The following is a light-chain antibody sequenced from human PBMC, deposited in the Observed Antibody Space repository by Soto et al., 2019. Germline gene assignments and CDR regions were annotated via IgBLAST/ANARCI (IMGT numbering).Light chain of an antibody. V-gene: IGKV3-20*01. J-gene: IGKJ2*01. CDR1: QSVDSAY. CDR3: QQYGNSPLYS. CDR2: GAS. Sequence: EIVLTQSPATLSLSPGERATLSCRASQSVDSAYLAWYHQRPGQAPRLLIYGASNRATGIPNKFGGSGSGTDFNLTISRLEPEDSAVYYCQQYGNSPLYSFGQGTKLEIQ.